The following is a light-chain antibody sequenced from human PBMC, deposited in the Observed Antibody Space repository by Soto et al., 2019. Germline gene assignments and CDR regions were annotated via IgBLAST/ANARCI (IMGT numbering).Light chain of an antibody. J-gene: IGKJ4*01. CDR1: QSVLYSSTNRNY. Sequence: DIVMTQSPDSLAVSLGERASINRSSSQSVLYSSTNRNYLAWYQQKPGQPPKLLIYWASIRESGVPDRFSGSGSGTDFTLTISSLQTEDVAVYYCQQFYTTPLTFGGGTKVEIK. CDR2: WAS. CDR3: QQFYTTPLT. V-gene: IGKV4-1*01.